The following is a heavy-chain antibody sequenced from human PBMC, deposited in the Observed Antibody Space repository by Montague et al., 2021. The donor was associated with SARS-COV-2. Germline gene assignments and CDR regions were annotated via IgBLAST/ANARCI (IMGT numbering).Heavy chain of an antibody. D-gene: IGHD3-10*01. Sequence: SLRLSCAASGFTFRTYEMNWVRQAPGKGLEWVSYISSSGSTIYYADSVKGRFTISRDNAKNSLYLQMNSLRAEDTAVYYCARDGRFGEFDYWGQGTLVTVST. CDR1: GFTFRTYE. CDR2: ISSSGSTI. V-gene: IGHV3-48*03. J-gene: IGHJ4*02. CDR3: ARDGRFGEFDY.